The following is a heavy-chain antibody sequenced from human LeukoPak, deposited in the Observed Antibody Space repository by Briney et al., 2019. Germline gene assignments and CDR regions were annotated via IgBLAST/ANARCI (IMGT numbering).Heavy chain of an antibody. CDR2: INHSGST. CDR1: GGSFSGYY. V-gene: IGHV4-34*01. J-gene: IGHJ4*02. Sequence: SETLSLTCAVYGGSFSGYYWSWIRQPPGKGLEWIGEINHSGSTNYNPSLKSRVTISVDTSKNQFSLKLSSVTAADTAVYYCARGRYCSSTSCYIYGFDHWGQGTLVTVSS. CDR3: ARGRYCSSTSCYIYGFDH. D-gene: IGHD2-2*02.